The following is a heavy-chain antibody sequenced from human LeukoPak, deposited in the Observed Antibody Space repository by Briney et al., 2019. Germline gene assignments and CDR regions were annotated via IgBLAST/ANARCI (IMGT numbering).Heavy chain of an antibody. J-gene: IGHJ4*02. V-gene: IGHV3-23*01. D-gene: IGHD4-23*01. CDR3: AKAVPKAVVTPSFDY. CDR1: GFTFSSYG. CDR2: ISGSAVST. Sequence: GGTLRLSRAASGFTFSSYGMRGVRQAPGKGLDRVSAISGSAVSTYYADSVKGRFTISRDNSKNTLYLQMNSLRVEDTAVYYCAKAVPKAVVTPSFDYWGQRTLVTVSS.